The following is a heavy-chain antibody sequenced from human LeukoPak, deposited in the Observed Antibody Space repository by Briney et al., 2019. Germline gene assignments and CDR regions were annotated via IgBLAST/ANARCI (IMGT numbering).Heavy chain of an antibody. V-gene: IGHV3-23*01. CDR1: GFTFSSYA. CDR2: ISGSGGST. J-gene: IGHJ4*02. Sequence: GGSLRLSCAASGFTFSSYAMSWVRQAPGKGLEWVSAISGSGGSTYYADSVKGRFTISRDNSKNTLYLQMNSLRAEDTAVYYCAKYAWSVFGVATQFDYWGQGTLVTVSS. D-gene: IGHD3-3*02. CDR3: AKYAWSVFGVATQFDY.